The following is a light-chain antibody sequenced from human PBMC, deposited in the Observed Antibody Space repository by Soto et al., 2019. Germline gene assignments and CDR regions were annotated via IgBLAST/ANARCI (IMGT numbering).Light chain of an antibody. V-gene: IGKV3-15*01. CDR3: QQYNNWPL. CDR1: QSVSSN. CDR2: AAT. Sequence: EIVITQSPATLSVSPGERATLSARPSQSVSSNAACYQQTPRQPPRLLIYAATTSATSTPASFSGSASGTEFPLTISRLPSEDFAVYYCQQYNNWPLFGQGTRLEIK. J-gene: IGKJ5*01.